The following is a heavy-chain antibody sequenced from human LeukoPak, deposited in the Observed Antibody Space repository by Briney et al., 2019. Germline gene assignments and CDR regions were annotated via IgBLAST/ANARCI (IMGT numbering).Heavy chain of an antibody. D-gene: IGHD3-10*01. CDR3: ARGPLVYGSGSYFPYYFDY. V-gene: IGHV4-34*01. CDR2: INHSGST. CDR1: GGSFSGYY. Sequence: SETLSLTCVVYGGSFSGYYWSWIRQPPGKGLEWIGEINHSGSTNYNPSLKSRVTISVDTSKNQFSLKLSSVTAADTAVYYCARGPLVYGSGSYFPYYFDYWGQGTLVTVSS. J-gene: IGHJ4*02.